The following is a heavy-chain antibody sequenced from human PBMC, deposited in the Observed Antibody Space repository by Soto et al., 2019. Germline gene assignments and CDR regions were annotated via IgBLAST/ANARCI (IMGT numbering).Heavy chain of an antibody. J-gene: IGHJ4*02. CDR2: ISGSGGST. Sequence: PGGSLRLSCAASGFTFSSYAMSWVRQAPGKGLEWVSAISGSGGSTYYADSVKGRFTISRDNSKNTLYLQMNSLRAEDTAVYYCVKCITIIVVVGFDYWGQGTLVTGSS. D-gene: IGHD3-22*01. CDR1: GFTFSSYA. V-gene: IGHV3-23*01. CDR3: VKCITIIVVVGFDY.